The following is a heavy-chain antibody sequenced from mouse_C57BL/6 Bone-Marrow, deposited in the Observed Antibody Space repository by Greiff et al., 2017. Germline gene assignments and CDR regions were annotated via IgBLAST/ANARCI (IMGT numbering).Heavy chain of an antibody. J-gene: IGHJ1*03. CDR2: INPNNGGT. CDR1: GYTFTSYW. D-gene: IGHD4-1*01. V-gene: IGHV1-53*01. Sequence: QVQLQQPGTELVKPGASVKLSCTASGYTFTSYWMHWVKQRPGQGLEWIGNINPNNGGTNYNEKFKNKATLTVDKSSSAAYMQLSSLTSEDSAVYYCATNWDRYFDVWGTGTTVTVAS. CDR3: ATNWDRYFDV.